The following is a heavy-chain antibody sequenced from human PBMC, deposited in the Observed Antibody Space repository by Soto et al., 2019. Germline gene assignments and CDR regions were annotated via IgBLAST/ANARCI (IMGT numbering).Heavy chain of an antibody. CDR2: VHHTGST. J-gene: IGHJ4*02. CDR1: GASIIGGGNS. CDR3: ARTDVYTSQGDYLDS. Sequence: SATLSLTCHVSGASIIGGGNSWNWIVQPHGKGLEWNGYVHHTGSTYYTPSLKSRVTISLDRSKNQFSLKLTSVTAADTAVYYCARTDVYTSQGDYLDSWGQGALVTVSS. V-gene: IGHV4-30-2*01. D-gene: IGHD1-20*01.